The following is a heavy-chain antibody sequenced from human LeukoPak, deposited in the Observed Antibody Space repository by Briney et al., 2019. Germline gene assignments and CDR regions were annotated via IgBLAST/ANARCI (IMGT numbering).Heavy chain of an antibody. CDR2: MNPNSGNT. V-gene: IGHV1-8*03. CDR1: GYTFTSYD. CDR3: ARGGTSFEICAFDI. D-gene: IGHD6-6*01. J-gene: IGHJ3*02. Sequence: ASVKVSCKASGYTFTSYDMNWVRQATGQGLEWMGWMNPNSGNTGYAQKLQGRVTITRNTSISTAYMELSSLRSEDTAVYYCARGGTSFEICAFDIWGQGTRVTVSS.